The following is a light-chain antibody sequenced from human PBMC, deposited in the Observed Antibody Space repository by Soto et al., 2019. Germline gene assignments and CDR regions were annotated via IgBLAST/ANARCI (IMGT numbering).Light chain of an antibody. V-gene: IGKV1-9*01. CDR1: QVISSF. Sequence: IQLTQSPSSLSASVGYSFTITCRASQVISSFLAWYQQKPGKAPKLLIYAASTLQSGVPSRFSGSGSGTDFTLTISSLQHEDFATYFCQQLNSYPITFGQGTRLEIK. CDR2: AAS. J-gene: IGKJ5*01. CDR3: QQLNSYPIT.